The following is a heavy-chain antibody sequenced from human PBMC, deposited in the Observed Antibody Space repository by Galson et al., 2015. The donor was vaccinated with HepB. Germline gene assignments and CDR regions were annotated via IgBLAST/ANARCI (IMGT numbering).Heavy chain of an antibody. CDR3: AKTAQRTYINYYFDS. J-gene: IGHJ4*02. V-gene: IGHV3-30*18. D-gene: IGHD1-1*01. CDR2: ITYDGNNQ. CDR1: GFTFSHYG. Sequence: SLRLSCAASGFTFSHYGMHWVRQAPGKGLEWVAVITYDGNNQYYADSVKGRFTISRDDSKNTLYLQMNSLRGDDTAIYYCAKTAQRTYINYYFDSWGQGTLVTVSS.